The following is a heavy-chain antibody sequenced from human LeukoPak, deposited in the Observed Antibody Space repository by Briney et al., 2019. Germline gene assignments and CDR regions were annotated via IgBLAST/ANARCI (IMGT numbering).Heavy chain of an antibody. CDR1: GYTFTSYG. CDR3: ARGLVVPAAMGEFDY. V-gene: IGHV1-18*01. J-gene: IGHJ4*02. Sequence: ASVKVSRKASGYTFTSYGISWVRQAPGQGLEWMGWISAYNGNTNYAQKLQGRVTMTTDTSTSTAYMELRSLKSDDTAVYYCARGLVVPAAMGEFDYWGQGTLIAVSS. CDR2: ISAYNGNT. D-gene: IGHD2-2*01.